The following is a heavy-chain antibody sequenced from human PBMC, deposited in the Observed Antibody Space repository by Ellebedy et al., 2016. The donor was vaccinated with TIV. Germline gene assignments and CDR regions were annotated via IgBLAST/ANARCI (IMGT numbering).Heavy chain of an antibody. CDR3: AKDMSERTDYYYYGMDV. V-gene: IGHV3-9*01. Sequence: SLKISCAASGFTFDDYAMHWVRQAPGKGLEWVSGISWNSGSIGYADSVKGRFTISRDNAKNSLYLQMNSLRAEDTALYYCAKDMSERTDYYYYGMDVWGQGTTVTVSS. J-gene: IGHJ6*02. D-gene: IGHD2-8*02. CDR1: GFTFDDYA. CDR2: ISWNSGSI.